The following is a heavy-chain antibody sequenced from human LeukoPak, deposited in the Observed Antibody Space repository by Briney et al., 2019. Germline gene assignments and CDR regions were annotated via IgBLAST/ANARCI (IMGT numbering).Heavy chain of an antibody. CDR3: AREVADYDYVWGSYRHNWFDP. J-gene: IGHJ5*02. CDR2: IIPIFGTA. CDR1: GGTFSSYA. V-gene: IGHV1-69*06. D-gene: IGHD3-16*02. Sequence: ASVKVSCKASGGTFSSYAISWVRQAPGQGLKWMGGIIPIFGTANYAQKFQGRVTITADKSTSTAYMELSSLRSEDTAVYYCAREVADYDYVWGSYRHNWFDPWGQGTLVTVSS.